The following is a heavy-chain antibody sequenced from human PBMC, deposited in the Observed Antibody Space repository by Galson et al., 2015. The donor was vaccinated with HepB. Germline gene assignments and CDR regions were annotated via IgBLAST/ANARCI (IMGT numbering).Heavy chain of an antibody. CDR1: GFTFSSYA. V-gene: IGHV3-30*04. CDR3: ARVGAHSGYDSTTPNFDY. CDR2: ISYDGSNK. D-gene: IGHD5-12*01. Sequence: SLRLSCAASGFTFSSYAMHWVRQAPGKGLEWVAVISYDGSNKYYADSVKGRFTISRDNSKNTLYLQMNSLRAEDTAVYYCARVGAHSGYDSTTPNFDYWGQGTLVTVSS. J-gene: IGHJ4*02.